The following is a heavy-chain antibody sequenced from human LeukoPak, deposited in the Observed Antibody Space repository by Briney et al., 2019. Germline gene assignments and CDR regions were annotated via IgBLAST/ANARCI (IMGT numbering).Heavy chain of an antibody. V-gene: IGHV3-21*06. D-gene: IGHD5-18*01. Sequence: GGSLRLSCAASGFSFNYYSMNWVRQAPGEGLEWVSSISSSGSYIYYADSVKGRFTVSRDNAKTSLYLQMNSLRAEDTAVYYCARVTAMVTNYWGQGTLVTVSS. CDR2: ISSSGSYI. CDR3: ARVTAMVTNY. J-gene: IGHJ4*02. CDR1: GFSFNYYS.